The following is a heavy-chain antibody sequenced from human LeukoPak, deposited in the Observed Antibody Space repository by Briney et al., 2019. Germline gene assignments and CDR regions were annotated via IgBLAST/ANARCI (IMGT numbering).Heavy chain of an antibody. Sequence: GGSLRLSCAASGFTFSSYGMHWVRQAPGKGLEWVAFIRYDGSNKYYADSVKGRFTISRDNSKNTLYLQMNSPRAEDTAVYYCAKNYGGNSGAFDIWGQGTMVTVSS. D-gene: IGHD4-23*01. V-gene: IGHV3-30*02. CDR1: GFTFSSYG. J-gene: IGHJ3*02. CDR3: AKNYGGNSGAFDI. CDR2: IRYDGSNK.